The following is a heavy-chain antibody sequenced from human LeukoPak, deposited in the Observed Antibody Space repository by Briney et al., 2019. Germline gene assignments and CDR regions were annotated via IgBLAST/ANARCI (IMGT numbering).Heavy chain of an antibody. J-gene: IGHJ4*02. Sequence: GGSLRLSCAASGFTFSSYSMNWVRQAPGKGLEWVSSISSSSSYIYYADSVKGRFTISRDNAKNSLYLQMNSLRAEDTAVYYCARDPDPIAAAGSFDYWGQGTLVTVSS. CDR2: ISSSSSYI. CDR1: GFTFSSYS. V-gene: IGHV3-21*01. CDR3: ARDPDPIAAAGSFDY. D-gene: IGHD6-13*01.